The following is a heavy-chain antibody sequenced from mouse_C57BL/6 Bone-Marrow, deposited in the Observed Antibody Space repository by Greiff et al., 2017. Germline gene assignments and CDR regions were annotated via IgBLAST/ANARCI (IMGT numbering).Heavy chain of an antibody. CDR2: INPNYGTT. V-gene: IGHV1-39*01. D-gene: IGHD2-4*01. Sequence: QLQESGPELVKPGASVKISCKASGYSFTDYNMNWVKQSNGKSLEWIGVINPNYGTTSCNQKFKGKATLTVDQSSSTAYMQRNSLTSEDSAVYYCARGYDDDYDMDNWGQGTSVTVSS. CDR3: ARGYDDDYDMDN. CDR1: GYSFTDYN. J-gene: IGHJ4*01.